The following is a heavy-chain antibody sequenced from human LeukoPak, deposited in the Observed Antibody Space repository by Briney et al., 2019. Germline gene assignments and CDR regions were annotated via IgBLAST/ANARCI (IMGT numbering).Heavy chain of an antibody. Sequence: SETLSHTCTVSGGSVSSGSYYWSWIRQPPGKGLEWIGYIYYSGSTNYNPSLKSRVTISVDTSKNQFSLKLSSVTAADTAVYYCARQNYDILTGYHNWFDPWGQGTLVTVSS. CDR3: ARQNYDILTGYHNWFDP. CDR2: IYYSGST. CDR1: GGSVSSGSYY. D-gene: IGHD3-9*01. V-gene: IGHV4-61*01. J-gene: IGHJ5*02.